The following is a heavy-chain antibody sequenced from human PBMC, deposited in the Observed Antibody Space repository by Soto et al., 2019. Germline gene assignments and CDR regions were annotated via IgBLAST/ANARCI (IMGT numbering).Heavy chain of an antibody. Sequence: GSLRLSCAASEFPFSSYAMSWVRQAPGKGLAWVSAISSGSGSNTYYADSVKGRFTISRDNSKNTVYLQMNSLRLEDTAVYYCARGPSYSDSYFDHWGQGTLVTVSS. CDR1: EFPFSSYA. CDR3: ARGPSYSDSYFDH. D-gene: IGHD4-17*01. J-gene: IGHJ4*02. V-gene: IGHV3-23*01. CDR2: ISSGSGSNT.